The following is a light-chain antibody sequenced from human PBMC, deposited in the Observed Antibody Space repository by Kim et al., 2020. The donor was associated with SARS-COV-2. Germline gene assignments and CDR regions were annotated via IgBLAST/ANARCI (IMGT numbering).Light chain of an antibody. CDR2: LNTDGSH. V-gene: IGLV4-69*01. J-gene: IGLJ2*01. CDR1: SGRSSYA. CDR3: QTWDTGIRV. Sequence: QLVLTQSPSASASLGASVKLTCTLSSGRSSYAIAWHQQQPEKGPRFLMKLNTDGSHIKGDGIPDRFSGSTSGTERYLAISSLKSEDEADYFCQTWDTGIRVFGGGTQLTVL.